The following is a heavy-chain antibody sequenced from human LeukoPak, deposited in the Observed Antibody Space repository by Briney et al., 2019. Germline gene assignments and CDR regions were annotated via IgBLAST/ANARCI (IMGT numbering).Heavy chain of an antibody. Sequence: GGSLRLSCAASGFTFSSYAMHWVRQAPGKGLEWVAVISYDGSNKYYADSVKGRFTISRDNSKNTLYLQMNSLRAEDTAVYYCARDAYSSSWYAQTGFDYWGQGTLVTVSS. CDR2: ISYDGSNK. V-gene: IGHV3-30*04. CDR3: ARDAYSSSWYAQTGFDY. D-gene: IGHD6-13*01. J-gene: IGHJ4*02. CDR1: GFTFSSYA.